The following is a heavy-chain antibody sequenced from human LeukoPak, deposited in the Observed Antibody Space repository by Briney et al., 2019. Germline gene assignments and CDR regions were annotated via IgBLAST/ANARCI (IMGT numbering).Heavy chain of an antibody. CDR2: MNPNSGNT. CDR3: ARGTYDYVWGSYRYQSYYFDY. Sequence: ASVKVSCKASGYTFTSYDINWVRQATGQGLEWMGWMNPNSGNTDYAQKFQGRVTMTRNTSISAAYMELSSLRSEDTAVYYCARGTYDYVWGSYRYQSYYFDYWGQGTLVTVSS. CDR1: GYTFTSYD. J-gene: IGHJ4*02. V-gene: IGHV1-8*01. D-gene: IGHD3-16*02.